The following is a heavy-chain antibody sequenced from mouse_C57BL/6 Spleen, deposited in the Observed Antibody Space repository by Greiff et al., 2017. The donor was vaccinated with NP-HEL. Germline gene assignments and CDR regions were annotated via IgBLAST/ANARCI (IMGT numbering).Heavy chain of an antibody. CDR2: IDPENGDT. Sequence: VQLQQSGAELVRPGASVKLSCTASGFNITDDYMHWVKQRPEQGLEWIGWIDPENGDTEYASKFQGKATITADTSSNTAYLQLSSLTSEDTAVYYCTPNDYCSLYYFDYWGQGTTLTVSS. J-gene: IGHJ2*01. CDR3: TPNDYCSLYYFDY. D-gene: IGHD1-1*01. CDR1: GFNITDDY. V-gene: IGHV14-4*01.